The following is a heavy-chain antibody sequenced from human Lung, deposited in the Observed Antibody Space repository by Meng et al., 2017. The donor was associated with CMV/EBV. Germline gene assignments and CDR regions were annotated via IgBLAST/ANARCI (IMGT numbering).Heavy chain of an antibody. CDR3: ARGTFPLIVVVPAAKGAFDY. V-gene: IGHV4-34*01. D-gene: IGHD2-2*01. Sequence: SXTLSLTCAVYGGSFSGYYWSWIRQPPGQGLEWIGEINHSGSTNYNPSLKRRVTISVDTSKNQFSLKLSSVTAADTAVYYCARGTFPLIVVVPAAKGAFDYWGQGT. J-gene: IGHJ4*02. CDR1: GGSFSGYY. CDR2: INHSGST.